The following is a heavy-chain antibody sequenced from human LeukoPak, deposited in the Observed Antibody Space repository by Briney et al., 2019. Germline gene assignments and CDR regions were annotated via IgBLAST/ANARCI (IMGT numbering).Heavy chain of an antibody. CDR1: GFTFIDYD. CDR3: ARGGIQVSGIDEFDY. D-gene: IGHD6-19*01. Sequence: GGSLRLSCAASGFTFIDYDMHWVRQVIGKGLEWVSAIGIHGDTHYSGSVKGRFTISRENAESSLYLQMNSLRAEDTAVYYCARGGIQVSGIDEFDYWGQGTLVTASS. J-gene: IGHJ4*02. CDR2: IGIHGDT. V-gene: IGHV3-13*01.